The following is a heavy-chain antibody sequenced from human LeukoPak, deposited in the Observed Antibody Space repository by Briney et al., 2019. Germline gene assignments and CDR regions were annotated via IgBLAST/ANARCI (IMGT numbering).Heavy chain of an antibody. Sequence: GGSLRLSCAASGFTVSSNYMSWVRQAPGKGLEWVSVIYSGGSTYYADSVKGRFTISRDNSKNTLYLQMNSLRAEDTAVYYCARPRYSFPLDYYYGMDVWGQGTTVTVSS. V-gene: IGHV3-53*01. J-gene: IGHJ6*02. CDR2: IYSGGST. D-gene: IGHD5-18*01. CDR1: GFTVSSNY. CDR3: ARPRYSFPLDYYYGMDV.